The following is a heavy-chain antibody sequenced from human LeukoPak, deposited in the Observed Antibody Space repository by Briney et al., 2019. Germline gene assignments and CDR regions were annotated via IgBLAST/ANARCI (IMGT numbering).Heavy chain of an antibody. Sequence: PGGSLRLSCAASGFTFSSYWMSWVRQAQGKGLEGVANIKQDGSEKSYVHSVKGRFTISRDNAKNSLYLQMNSLRAEDTAVYYCARTYYFDGSSYRPIDYWGQGTLVTVSS. J-gene: IGHJ4*02. CDR3: ARTYYFDGSSYRPIDY. CDR1: GFTFSSYW. D-gene: IGHD3-22*01. V-gene: IGHV3-7*04. CDR2: IKQDGSEK.